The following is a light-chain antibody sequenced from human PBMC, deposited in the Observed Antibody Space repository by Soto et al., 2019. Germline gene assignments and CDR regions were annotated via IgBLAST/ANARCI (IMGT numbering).Light chain of an antibody. J-gene: IGKJ2*01. CDR3: QQYDNPLYT. V-gene: IGKV1-33*01. Sequence: DIQMTQSPSSLSASVGDRVTITCQASQDISNYLNWYQQKPGKAPKLLIYDASNLDTGVPSRFSGSGSGTDFTFTISSLQHEDIATYYYQQYDNPLYTFGQGTKLEIK. CDR1: QDISNY. CDR2: DAS.